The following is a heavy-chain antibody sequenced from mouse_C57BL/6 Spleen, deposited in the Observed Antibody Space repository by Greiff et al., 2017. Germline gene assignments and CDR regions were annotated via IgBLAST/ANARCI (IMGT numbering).Heavy chain of an antibody. CDR3: AIDDGEAWFAY. V-gene: IGHV1-74*01. D-gene: IGHD1-2*01. Sequence: VQLQQPGAELVKPGASVKVSCKASGYTFTSYWMHWVKQRPGQGLEWIGSIHPSDSDTNYNQKFKGKATLTVDKSSSTAYMQLSSLTSEDSAVCYSAIDDGEAWFAYWGQGTLVTVSA. J-gene: IGHJ3*01. CDR1: GYTFTSYW. CDR2: IHPSDSDT.